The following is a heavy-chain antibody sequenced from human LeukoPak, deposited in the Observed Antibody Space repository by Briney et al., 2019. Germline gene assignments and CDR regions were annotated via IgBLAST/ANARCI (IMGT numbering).Heavy chain of an antibody. V-gene: IGHV3-23*01. Sequence: TGGSLRLSCAASGFTFSTYAMTWVRQAPGKGLEWVSAIDNSDGNTYYADSVQGRFTISRDNSKNTLYLQMHSLRAEDTAMYYCAKTAQLTSPGNYFDYWGQGTLVTVSA. J-gene: IGHJ4*02. CDR2: IDNSDGNT. CDR3: AKTAQLTSPGNYFDY. D-gene: IGHD1-1*01. CDR1: GFTFSTYA.